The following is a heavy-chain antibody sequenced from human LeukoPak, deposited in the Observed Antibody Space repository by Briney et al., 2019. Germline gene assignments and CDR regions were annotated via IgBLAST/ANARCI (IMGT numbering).Heavy chain of an antibody. CDR3: AREVSDGTGIPSWGYYYGMDV. D-gene: IGHD7-27*01. V-gene: IGHV3-30*03. Sequence: GGSLRLSCAAYGFTFSGYGMHWVRQAPGKGLGWMAVISYDGTNKYYADSVKGRLTISRDNSKNTLYLHMDSLRAEDTAVYYCAREVSDGTGIPSWGYYYGMDVWGQGTTVTVSS. J-gene: IGHJ6*02. CDR1: GFTFSGYG. CDR2: ISYDGTNK.